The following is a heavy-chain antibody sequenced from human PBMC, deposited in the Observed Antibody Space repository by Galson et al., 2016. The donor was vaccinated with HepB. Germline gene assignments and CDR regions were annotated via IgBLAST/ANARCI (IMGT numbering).Heavy chain of an antibody. D-gene: IGHD6-25*01. CDR3: LSLYRSGY. V-gene: IGHV3-53*01. J-gene: IGHJ4*02. CDR1: GLTVSDNY. Sequence: SLRLSCAVPGLTVSDNYMSWVRQAPGKGLEWVSIIYSDGRRVYSDSVKGRFTISRDNFRNTLYLQMNILWGEDTAVYYCLSLYRSGYWGRGTLVTVSS. CDR2: IYSDGRR.